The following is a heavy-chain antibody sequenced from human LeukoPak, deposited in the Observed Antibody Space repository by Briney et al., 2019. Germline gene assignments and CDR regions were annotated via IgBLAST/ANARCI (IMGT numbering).Heavy chain of an antibody. J-gene: IGHJ1*01. CDR3: ARGETGVIVAA. Sequence: SETLSLTCAVYGGSFSGYYWGWIRQPPGKGLEWIGSVYYSGSTYYNPSLKSRVIISIDTSKNQFSLKLTSMTAADTAVYYCARGETGVIVAAWGQGTLVTVSS. D-gene: IGHD5-12*01. V-gene: IGHV4-34*01. CDR1: GGSFSGYY. CDR2: VYYSGST.